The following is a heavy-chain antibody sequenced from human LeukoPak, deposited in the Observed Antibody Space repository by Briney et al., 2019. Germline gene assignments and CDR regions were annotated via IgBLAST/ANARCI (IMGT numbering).Heavy chain of an antibody. D-gene: IGHD5-18*01. J-gene: IGHJ6*03. V-gene: IGHV4-61*10. CDR2: IHNSGST. CDR3: ARTEESGYSYRYFGYYYYMDV. CDR1: GASISTGSSY. Sequence: SETLSLTCTVSGASISTGSSYWSWIRQPAGEGLEWIGRIHNSGSTHYNPSLKSRVTISVDTSKNQFSLKLSSVTAADTAVYYCARTEESGYSYRYFGYYYYMDVWGKGTTVTVSS.